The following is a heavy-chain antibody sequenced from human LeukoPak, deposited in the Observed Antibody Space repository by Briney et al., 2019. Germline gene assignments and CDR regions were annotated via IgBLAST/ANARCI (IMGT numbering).Heavy chain of an antibody. CDR3: ATGYRGYESLHDAFDI. V-gene: IGHV1-24*01. Sequence: GASVKVSCKVSGYTLTELSMHWVRQAPGKGLEWMGGFDPEDGETIYAQKFQGRVTMTEDTSTDTAYMELSSLRSEDTAVYYCATGYRGYESLHDAFDIWGQGTMVTVSS. CDR1: GYTLTELS. J-gene: IGHJ3*02. CDR2: FDPEDGET. D-gene: IGHD5-12*01.